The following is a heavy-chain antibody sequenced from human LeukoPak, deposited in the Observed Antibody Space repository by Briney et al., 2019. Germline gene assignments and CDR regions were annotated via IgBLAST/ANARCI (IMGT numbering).Heavy chain of an antibody. D-gene: IGHD6-13*01. Sequence: GASVKVSCKDSGYTFTGYYIHWVRQAPGQRPEWMAWINPNSGATKYAQNFQGRVTVTRNTSITTAYMQLTSLRFDDTAVYYCATERGYTSSWARNPFDYWGQGTLVTVSS. CDR1: GYTFTGYY. J-gene: IGHJ4*02. CDR2: INPNSGAT. CDR3: ATERGYTSSWARNPFDY. V-gene: IGHV1-2*02.